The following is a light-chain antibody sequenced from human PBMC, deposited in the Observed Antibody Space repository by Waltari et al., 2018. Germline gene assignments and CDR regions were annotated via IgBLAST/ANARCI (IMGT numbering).Light chain of an antibody. J-gene: IGKJ4*01. CDR3: QQRSSNWFT. V-gene: IGKV3-11*01. CDR2: DAS. Sequence: EIVLTQSPATLSLSPGERATLSCRASQSVSRYLAWYQQKPGQAPRLLIHDASNRATGIPARFSGSGSGTDFTLTISSLEPEDFAVYYCQQRSSNWFTFGGGTKVEIK. CDR1: QSVSRY.